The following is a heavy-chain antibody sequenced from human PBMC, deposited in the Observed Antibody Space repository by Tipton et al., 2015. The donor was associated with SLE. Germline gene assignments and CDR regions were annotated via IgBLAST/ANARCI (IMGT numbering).Heavy chain of an antibody. CDR3: AKSRGVEQWLVNDAFDI. J-gene: IGHJ3*02. V-gene: IGHV3-23*01. CDR1: GFTFSSYA. Sequence: SLRLSCAASGFTFSSYAMSWVRQAPGKGLEWVSAISGSGGSTYYADSVKGRFTISRDNSKNTLYLQMNSLRAEDTAVYYCAKSRGVEQWLVNDAFDIWGQGTMVTVSS. CDR2: ISGSGGST. D-gene: IGHD6-19*01.